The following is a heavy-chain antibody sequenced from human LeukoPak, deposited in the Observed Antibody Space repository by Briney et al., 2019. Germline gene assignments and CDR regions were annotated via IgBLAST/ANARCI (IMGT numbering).Heavy chain of an antibody. CDR2: ISYDGSNK. CDR3: ARVSGSYYDY. CDR1: GFTFTNFA. V-gene: IGHV3-30-3*01. D-gene: IGHD1-26*01. Sequence: GGSLRLSCAASGFTFTNFAMHWVRQAPGKGLEWVAVISYDGSNKYYADSVKGRFTISRDNSKNTLYLQMNSLRAEDTAVYYCARVSGSYYDYWGQGTLVTVSS. J-gene: IGHJ4*02.